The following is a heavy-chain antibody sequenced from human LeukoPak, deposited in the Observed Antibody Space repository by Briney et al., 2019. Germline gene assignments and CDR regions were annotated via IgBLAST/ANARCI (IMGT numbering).Heavy chain of an antibody. CDR3: ARRATAGSCFDY. D-gene: IGHD6-13*01. V-gene: IGHV3-11*01. CDR1: GFTFSDYY. Sequence: GGSLRLSCAASGFTFSDYYMSWIRQAPGKGLEWVSFISSGGSTISHADSVKGRFTISRDNAENSLYLQMNSLRAEDTAVYYCARRATAGSCFDYWGQGTLVTVSS. J-gene: IGHJ4*02. CDR2: ISSGGSTI.